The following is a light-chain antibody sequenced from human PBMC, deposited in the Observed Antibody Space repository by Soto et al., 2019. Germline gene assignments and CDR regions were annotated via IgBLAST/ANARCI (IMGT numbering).Light chain of an antibody. CDR1: QSVSSSY. Sequence: EIVLTQSPATLSLSPGERATLSCRASQSVSSSYLAWYQQKPGPAPRLLIYGASNRATGTQDRFSGSGSGTDFTLTISRLEPEDFAVYYCQQYGSLGTFGQGTKVDIK. J-gene: IGKJ1*01. CDR2: GAS. V-gene: IGKV3-20*01. CDR3: QQYGSLGT.